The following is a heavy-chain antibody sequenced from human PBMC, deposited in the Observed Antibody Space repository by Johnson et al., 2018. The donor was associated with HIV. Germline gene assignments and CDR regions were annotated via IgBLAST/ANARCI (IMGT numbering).Heavy chain of an antibody. Sequence: VQLVESGGGVVQPGRYLRLSCAASGFTFSNSAMHWVRQAPGKGLEWVSAISGSGGSTYYADSVKGRFTISRDNSKNTLYLQMNSLRAEDTAVYYCARDRFGSGRPNAFDLWGQGTMVTVSS. D-gene: IGHD3-10*01. CDR1: GFTFSNSA. J-gene: IGHJ3*01. V-gene: IGHV3-23*04. CDR2: ISGSGGST. CDR3: ARDRFGSGRPNAFDL.